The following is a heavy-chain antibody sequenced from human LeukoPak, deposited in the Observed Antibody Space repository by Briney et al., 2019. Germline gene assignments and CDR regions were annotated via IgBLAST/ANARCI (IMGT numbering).Heavy chain of an antibody. CDR3: ARRVVVGTTVDF. CDR1: GGSLSSYY. D-gene: IGHD1-1*01. J-gene: IGHJ4*02. V-gene: IGHV4-59*04. CDR2: IFHDGTT. Sequence: PSESLSLTCTDPGGSLSSYYWSWIRQPPGKGLEWIGSIFHDGTTYYSPSLKSRVTVSIDTSLNQFCLNLMSMTAADTAVYYCARRVVVGTTVDFWGQGKLVTVSS.